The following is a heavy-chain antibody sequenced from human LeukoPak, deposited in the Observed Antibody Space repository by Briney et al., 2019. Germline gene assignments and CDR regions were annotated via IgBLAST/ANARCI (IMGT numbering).Heavy chain of an antibody. CDR1: GFTFSSYA. J-gene: IGHJ6*03. D-gene: IGHD1-26*01. V-gene: IGHV3-23*01. CDR3: AKLGEWELVRYYYYMDV. CDR2: ISGSGGST. Sequence: GGSLRLSCAASGFTFSSYAMSWVRQAPGKGLEWVSAISGSGGSTYYADSVKGRFTISRDNSKNTLYLQMNSLRAEDTAVYYCAKLGEWELVRYYYYMDVWGKGTTVTISS.